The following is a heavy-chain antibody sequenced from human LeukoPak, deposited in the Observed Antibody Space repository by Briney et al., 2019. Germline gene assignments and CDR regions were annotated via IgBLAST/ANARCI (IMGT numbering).Heavy chain of an antibody. V-gene: IGHV3-15*01. CDR1: GFTFSEKY. CDR2: IKTKIDGGTT. Sequence: PGGSLRLSCAASGFTFSEKYMSWIRQAPGKGLEWVGRIKTKIDGGTTDYAAPVKGRFTISRDDSKSTVYLQMNSLKTEDTAVYYCATQYFDCWGQGTLVTVSS. CDR3: ATQYFDC. J-gene: IGHJ4*02.